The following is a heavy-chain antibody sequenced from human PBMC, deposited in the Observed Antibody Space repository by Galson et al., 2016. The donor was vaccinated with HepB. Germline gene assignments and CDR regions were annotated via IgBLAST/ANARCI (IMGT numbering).Heavy chain of an antibody. CDR1: GFTFSNYA. CDR3: ATSERLAGTDAFDI. CDR2: ISGRGGRT. J-gene: IGHJ3*02. D-gene: IGHD6-19*01. V-gene: IGHV3-23*01. Sequence: SLRLSCAASGFTFSNYAMSWVRQAPGKGLEWVSGISGRGGRTYYADSVKGRLTLSRDNSKDTLYLQMNSLRAEDTAVYYCATSERLAGTDAFDIWGQGTMVTVSS.